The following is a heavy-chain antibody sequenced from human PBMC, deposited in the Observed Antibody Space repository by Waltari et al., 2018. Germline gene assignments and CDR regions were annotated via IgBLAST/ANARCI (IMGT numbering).Heavy chain of an antibody. V-gene: IGHV4-34*01. CDR1: TEFFSGYP. Sequence: QVQLQQWGAGLLKPSDTLSLTCGVSTEFFSGYPWIWIRQPPGKGLEWIGEVSDNGGTTYNPSLKSRVTISVDASEKKFSLKLSSVTAADTAVYYCARAFDSGYDSYYFDSWGQGTLVTVSS. CDR2: VSDNGGT. J-gene: IGHJ4*02. D-gene: IGHD5-12*01. CDR3: ARAFDSGYDSYYFDS.